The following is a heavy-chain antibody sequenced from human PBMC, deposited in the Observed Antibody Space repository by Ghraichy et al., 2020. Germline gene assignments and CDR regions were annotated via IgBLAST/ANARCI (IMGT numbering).Heavy chain of an antibody. CDR2: ISYDGRNK. CDR1: GFTFSSYS. D-gene: IGHD1-1*01. Sequence: LSLTCAASGFTFSSYSMHWVRQAPGKGLEWVAAISYDGRNKYYADSVRGRLTISRDNSRNTLNLQMNNVRVEDTAVYYCVRDLVHNWNDEVDYWGQGTLVTVSS. J-gene: IGHJ4*02. CDR3: VRDLVHNWNDEVDY. V-gene: IGHV3-30*04.